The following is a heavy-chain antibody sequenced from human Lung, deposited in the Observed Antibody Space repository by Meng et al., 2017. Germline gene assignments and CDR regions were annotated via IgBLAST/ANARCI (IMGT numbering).Heavy chain of an antibody. CDR2: INHSGST. D-gene: IGHD4-11*01. Sequence: RWGAGLLKPSETLSLTCVVSGGSFSDYYWSWIRQPPGKGLEWIGEINHSGSTNYNPSLESRATISVDTSQNNLSLKLSSVAAADSAVYYCARGPTTMAHDFDYWGQGTLVTVSS. J-gene: IGHJ4*02. CDR3: ARGPTTMAHDFDY. CDR1: GGSFSDYY. V-gene: IGHV4-34*01.